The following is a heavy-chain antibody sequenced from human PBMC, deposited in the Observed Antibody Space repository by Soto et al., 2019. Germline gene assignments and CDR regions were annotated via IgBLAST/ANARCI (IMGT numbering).Heavy chain of an antibody. CDR2: INAGNGNT. CDR1: GYTFTSYA. J-gene: IGHJ6*03. V-gene: IGHV1-3*01. CDR3: ARGTNNGYYYYYYMDV. Sequence: ASVKVSCKASGYTFTSYAMHLVRQAPGQRLEWMGWINAGNGNTKYSQKFQGRVTITRDTSASTAYMELSSLRSEDTAVYYCARGTNNGYYYYYYMDVWGKGTTVTVSS. D-gene: IGHD2-2*01.